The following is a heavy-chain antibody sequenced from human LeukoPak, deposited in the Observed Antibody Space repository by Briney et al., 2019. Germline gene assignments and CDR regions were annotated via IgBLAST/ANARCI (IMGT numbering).Heavy chain of an antibody. CDR1: GFTFSSYS. CDR2: ISSTGSNI. Sequence: GGSLRLSCAAPGFTFSSYSMNWVRQAPGKGLEWVSYISSTGSNIHYADPVKGRFTISRDNGKNSLYLQMNSLRDEDTAVYYCARGLIYCGGDCYRAFDIWGQGTMVTVSS. CDR3: ARGLIYCGGDCYRAFDI. D-gene: IGHD2-21*02. V-gene: IGHV3-48*02. J-gene: IGHJ3*02.